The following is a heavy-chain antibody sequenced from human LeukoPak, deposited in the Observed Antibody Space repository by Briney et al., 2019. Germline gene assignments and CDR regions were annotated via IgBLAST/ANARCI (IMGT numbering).Heavy chain of an antibody. D-gene: IGHD3-3*01. Sequence: PGGSLRLSCAASGFTFSSYAMHWVRQAPGKGLEWVAVISYDGSNKYYADSVKGRFTISRDNSKNTLYLQMNSLRAEDTAVYYCAKDVRFLEWLLYLAYYFDYWGQGTLVTVSS. CDR1: GFTFSSYA. CDR2: ISYDGSNK. J-gene: IGHJ4*02. CDR3: AKDVRFLEWLLYLAYYFDY. V-gene: IGHV3-30-3*01.